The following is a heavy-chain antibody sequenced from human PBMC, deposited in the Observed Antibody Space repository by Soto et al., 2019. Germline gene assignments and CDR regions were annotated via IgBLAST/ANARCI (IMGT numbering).Heavy chain of an antibody. J-gene: IGHJ6*02. CDR2: ISGYNGDT. CDR3: AKNGQPPYYYYGLDV. Sequence: QGHLVQSGAEVKKPGTSVKVSCKASGYTFTRYGISRVRQAPGQGREWMGWISGYNGDTNYAQNLQGRVTMTIDTSTSTAYMELRSLTSDDTAVYYCAKNGQPPYYYYGLDVWGQGTTVTVSS. D-gene: IGHD2-8*01. CDR1: GYTFTRYG. V-gene: IGHV1-18*01.